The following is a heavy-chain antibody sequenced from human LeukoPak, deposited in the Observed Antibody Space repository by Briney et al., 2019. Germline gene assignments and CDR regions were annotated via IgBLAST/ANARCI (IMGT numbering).Heavy chain of an antibody. Sequence: GGSLRLSCAASGFTFSSYAMSWVRQAPGKGLEWVSAISGSGGTTYHADSVKGRFTISRDTSKNTLYLQMNTLRAEDTAVYYCTKAAGITYYYYNMDVWGQGTTVTVS. J-gene: IGHJ6*02. D-gene: IGHD6-13*01. V-gene: IGHV3-23*01. CDR1: GFTFSSYA. CDR3: TKAAGITYYYYNMDV. CDR2: ISGSGGTT.